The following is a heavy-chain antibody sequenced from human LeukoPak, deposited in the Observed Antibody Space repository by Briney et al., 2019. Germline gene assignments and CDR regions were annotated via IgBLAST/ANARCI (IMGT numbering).Heavy chain of an antibody. CDR2: IDPSDSYT. J-gene: IGHJ4*02. CDR1: GYSFTTYW. D-gene: IGHD5-12*01. CDR3: ARTDSACEYLDY. Sequence: GESLKISCKGSGYSFTTYWISWVRQMPGKGLGWMGRIDPSDSYTRYSPSFQGHVTISADKSITTAYLQWSSLRASDTAMYYCARTDSACEYLDYWGQGTLVTVSS. V-gene: IGHV5-10-1*01.